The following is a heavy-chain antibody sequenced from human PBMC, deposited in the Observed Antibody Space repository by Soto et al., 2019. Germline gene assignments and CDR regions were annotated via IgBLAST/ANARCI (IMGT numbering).Heavy chain of an antibody. J-gene: IGHJ4*02. D-gene: IGHD4-17*01. V-gene: IGHV4-39*01. CDR2: SGTT. CDR3: TTYGGDTGRFDY. Sequence: QLQLQESGPGLVKPSETLSLTCTVSGDSISSYNYHWTWIRQSPGKGPEWIGSGTTYYNPSLRSRVTISVDTSKNQFSLQMYSVTAADTAVYYCTTYGGDTGRFDYWGQGSLVTVSS. CDR1: GDSISSYNYH.